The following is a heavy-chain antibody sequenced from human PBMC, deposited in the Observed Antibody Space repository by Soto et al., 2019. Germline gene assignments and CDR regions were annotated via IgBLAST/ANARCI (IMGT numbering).Heavy chain of an antibody. J-gene: IGHJ4*02. CDR2: IYYSGST. CDR3: ARQGFWGCSGGSCYPVGF. V-gene: IGHV4-39*01. CDR1: GGSISSSSYY. D-gene: IGHD2-15*01. Sequence: QLQLQESGPGLVKPSETLSLTCTVSGGSISSSSYYWGWIRQPPGKGLEWIGSIYYSGSTYYNPSLKSRVTISVDTSKNQFSLKLSSVTAADTAVYYCARQGFWGCSGGSCYPVGFWGQGTLVTVSS.